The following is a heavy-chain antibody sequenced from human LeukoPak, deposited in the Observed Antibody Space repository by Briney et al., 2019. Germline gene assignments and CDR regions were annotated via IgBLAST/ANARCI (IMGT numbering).Heavy chain of an antibody. CDR3: ARSLRDCSSTSCREYYYYMDV. V-gene: IGHV4-4*09. CDR2: IYTSGST. J-gene: IGHJ6*03. D-gene: IGHD2-2*01. CDR1: GGSISSYY. Sequence: SETLSLTCTVSGGSISSYYWSWIRQPPGKGLEWIGYIYTSGSTNYNPSLKSRVTISVDTSKNQFSLKLSSVTAADTAVYYCARSLRDCSSTSCREYYYYMDVWGKGTTVTVSS.